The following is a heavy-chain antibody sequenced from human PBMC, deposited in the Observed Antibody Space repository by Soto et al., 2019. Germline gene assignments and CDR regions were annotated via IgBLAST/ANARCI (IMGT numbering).Heavy chain of an antibody. Sequence: QVRLVQSGAEVKKPGASVKVSCKASGYTFTGYSMHWVRQAPGQGLEWMGWINPNSGGTNYAQKFQGWVTMTRDTSISTAYMELSRLRSDDTAVNYCARQLITGTIHYYYGMDVWGQGTTVTVSS. J-gene: IGHJ6*02. D-gene: IGHD1-7*01. CDR3: ARQLITGTIHYYYGMDV. CDR1: GYTFTGYS. V-gene: IGHV1-2*04. CDR2: INPNSGGT.